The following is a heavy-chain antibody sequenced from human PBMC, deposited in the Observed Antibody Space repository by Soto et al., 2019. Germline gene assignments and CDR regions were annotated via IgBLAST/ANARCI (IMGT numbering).Heavy chain of an antibody. D-gene: IGHD2-15*01. V-gene: IGHV1-69*10. Sequence: TVKVSCKVSGGAFTDFGLNWVRHVPGQGLEWLGGIIPLHNTSNYSLKFLGRGSVTADITSSTVHMHLSGLTSDDTATYYGAIWSCRTPLYSRRLDVWRQGTTVTVSS. CDR3: AIWSCRTPLYSRRLDV. CDR2: IIPLHNTS. CDR1: GGAFTDFG. J-gene: IGHJ6*02.